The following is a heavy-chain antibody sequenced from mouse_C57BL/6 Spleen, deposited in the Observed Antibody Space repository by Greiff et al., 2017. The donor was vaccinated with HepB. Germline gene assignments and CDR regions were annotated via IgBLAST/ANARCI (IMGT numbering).Heavy chain of an antibody. Sequence: VQLQQSGAELARPGASVKLSCKASGYTFTSYGISWVKQRTGQGLEWIGEIYPRSGNTYYNEKFKGKATLTADKSSSTAFMELRSLTSEDSAVYFCARGGLLPFAYWGQGTLVTVSA. CDR3: ARGGLLPFAY. CDR2: IYPRSGNT. V-gene: IGHV1-81*01. J-gene: IGHJ3*01. CDR1: GYTFTSYG. D-gene: IGHD1-1*01.